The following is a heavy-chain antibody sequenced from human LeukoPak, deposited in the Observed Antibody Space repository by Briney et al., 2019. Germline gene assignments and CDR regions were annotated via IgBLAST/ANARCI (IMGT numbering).Heavy chain of an antibody. CDR3: TRAITYFYGSVTYDWFDS. D-gene: IGHD3-10*01. V-gene: IGHV3-74*01. J-gene: IGHJ5*01. CDR1: GFTFSSYW. CDR2: IKSDGST. Sequence: GGSLRLSCAASGFTFSSYWMHWVRQAPGKGLMWVARIKSDGSTIYADSVQGRFIISRDNAKNMVYLQMNSLRADDTAIYYCTRAITYFYGSVTYDWFDSWGQGTRVTVSS.